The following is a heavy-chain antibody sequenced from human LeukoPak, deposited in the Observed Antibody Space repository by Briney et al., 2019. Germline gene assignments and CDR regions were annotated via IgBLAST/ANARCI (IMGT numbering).Heavy chain of an antibody. CDR2: ISAYNGNT. Sequence: ASVKVSCKASGYTFTSYGISWVRQAPGQGLEWMGWISAYNGNTNYAQKLQGRVTMTTDTFTSTAYMELRSLRSDDTAVYYCARDNGPGYDILTGYYRGFDYWGQGTLVTVSS. CDR3: ARDNGPGYDILTGYYRGFDY. J-gene: IGHJ4*02. CDR1: GYTFTSYG. D-gene: IGHD3-9*01. V-gene: IGHV1-18*01.